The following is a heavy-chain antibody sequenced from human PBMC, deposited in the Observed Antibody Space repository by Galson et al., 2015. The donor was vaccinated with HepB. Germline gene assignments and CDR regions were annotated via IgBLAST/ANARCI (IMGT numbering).Heavy chain of an antibody. J-gene: IGHJ4*02. CDR1: GYNFTSYY. D-gene: IGHD3-10*01. CDR3: ARGVLLWDGPDY. V-gene: IGHV1-46*01. Sequence: SVKVSCKASGYNFTSYYMHWVRQAPGQGLEWMGIINPSGGSTDYAQKFQGRLTMTRDTSTSTVFMELSSLRSEDTAVYHCARGVLLWDGPDYWGQGTLVTVSS. CDR2: INPSGGST.